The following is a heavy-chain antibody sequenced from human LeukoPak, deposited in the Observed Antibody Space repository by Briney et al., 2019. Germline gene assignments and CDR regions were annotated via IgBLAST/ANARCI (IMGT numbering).Heavy chain of an antibody. CDR3: ARDLGWDYDILTGYYNGRTFDY. Sequence: ASVKVSCKASGYTFTSYAMNWVRQAPGQGLEWRGWINTNTGNPTYAQGFTGRFVFSLDTSVSTAYLQISSLKAEDTAVYYCARDLGWDYDILTGYYNGRTFDYWGQGTLVTVSS. D-gene: IGHD3-9*01. V-gene: IGHV7-4-1*02. J-gene: IGHJ4*02. CDR2: INTNTGNP. CDR1: GYTFTSYA.